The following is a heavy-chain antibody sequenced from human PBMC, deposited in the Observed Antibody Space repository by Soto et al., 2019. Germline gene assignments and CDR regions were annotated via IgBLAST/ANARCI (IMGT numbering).Heavy chain of an antibody. D-gene: IGHD2-15*01. CDR2: IWYDGSNK. CDR1: GFTFGSYG. J-gene: IGHJ4*02. V-gene: IGHV3-33*01. Sequence: VQLVESGGGVVQPGRSLRLSCAASGFTFGSYGMHWVRQAPGKGLEWVAVIWYDGSNKYYADSVKGRFTISRDNSKNTLYLQMNSLRAEDTAVYYCARDSPDEGTVVTALLDYWGQGTLVTVSS. CDR3: ARDSPDEGTVVTALLDY.